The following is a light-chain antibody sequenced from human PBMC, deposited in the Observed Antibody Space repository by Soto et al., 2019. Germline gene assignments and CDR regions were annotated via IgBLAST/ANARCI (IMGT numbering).Light chain of an antibody. CDR2: GAS. CDR3: QQYNAWPRT. J-gene: IGKJ1*01. Sequence: EIVMTQSPVTLPVSPGERATLSCRASQSVSSKLAWYQQKPGQAPRLLMYGASTRATGIPARFSGSGSGTEFTLTISSLQSDDIAIYYCQQYNAWPRTLGQGTKVDIK. V-gene: IGKV3-15*01. CDR1: QSVSSK.